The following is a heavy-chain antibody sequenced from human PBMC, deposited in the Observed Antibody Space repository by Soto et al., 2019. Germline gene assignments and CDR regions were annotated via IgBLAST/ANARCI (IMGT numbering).Heavy chain of an antibody. J-gene: IGHJ4*02. CDR1: GFTFSSYA. CDR3: ATSSPYGDYI. Sequence: GSLKLSCAASGFTFSSYAMSLVRQAPGKGLEWVSAISGSGGSTYYADSVKGRFTISRDNSKNTLYLQMNSLRAEDTAVYYCATSSPYGDYIWGQGTLVTGSS. D-gene: IGHD4-17*01. CDR2: ISGSGGST. V-gene: IGHV3-23*01.